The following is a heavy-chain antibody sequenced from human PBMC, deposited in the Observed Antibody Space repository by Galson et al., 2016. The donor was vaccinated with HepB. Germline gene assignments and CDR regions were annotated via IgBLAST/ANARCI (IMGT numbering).Heavy chain of an antibody. V-gene: IGHV3-23*01. CDR2: ISGSGGRT. CDR1: AGTFKNYA. CDR3: AKSGFFGELDK. J-gene: IGHJ4*02. Sequence: SLRLSCAVSAGTFKNYAMNWVRQAPGKGLEWVAAISGSGGRTSYEDSVRGRFTISRDNSKNTLFLRMNSVGVEDTAEYFCAKSGFFGELDKWGQGTGVVVSS. D-gene: IGHD3-10*01.